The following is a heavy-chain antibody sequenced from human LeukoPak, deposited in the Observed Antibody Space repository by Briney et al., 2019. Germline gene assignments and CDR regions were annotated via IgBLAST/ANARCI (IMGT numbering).Heavy chain of an antibody. CDR3: ARDTNLRDSFDI. D-gene: IGHD2-8*01. J-gene: IGHJ3*02. CDR1: GGSISSYH. Sequence: SETLSLTCTVSGGSISSYHWSWIRQPPGKGLEWIGSIYYSGSTYYNPSLKSRVTISVDTSKNQFSLKVTSVTAADTAVYYCARDTNLRDSFDIWGQGTMVTVSS. V-gene: IGHV4-59*01. CDR2: IYYSGST.